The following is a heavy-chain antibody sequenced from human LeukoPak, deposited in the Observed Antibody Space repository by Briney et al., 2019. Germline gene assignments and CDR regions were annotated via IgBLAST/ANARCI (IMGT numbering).Heavy chain of an antibody. J-gene: IGHJ3*01. CDR2: IESDGTST. D-gene: IGHD6-13*01. V-gene: IGHV3-74*01. CDR3: ARDQYSSTWYRGAFDV. CDR1: GFTFTTSW. Sequence: GGSLRLSCAASGFTFTTSWMHWLRQAPGKGLVWVSRIESDGTSTTYADSVKGRFTISRDNAKNTLYLQMNSLRAEDTAVYYCARDQYSSTWYRGAFDVWGQGTMVSVSS.